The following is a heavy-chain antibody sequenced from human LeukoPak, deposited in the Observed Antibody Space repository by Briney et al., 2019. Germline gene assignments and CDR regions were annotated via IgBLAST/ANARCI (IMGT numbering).Heavy chain of an antibody. CDR1: GFTFSSYA. D-gene: IGHD3-9*01. Sequence: GGSLRLSCAASGFTFSSYAMHWVRQAPGKGLEWVAVISYDGSNKYYADSVKGRFTISRDNSKNTLYLQMNSLRAEDTAVYYCAKVSAYYDILTGYWFDPWGQGTLVTVSS. J-gene: IGHJ5*02. V-gene: IGHV3-30*04. CDR3: AKVSAYYDILTGYWFDP. CDR2: ISYDGSNK.